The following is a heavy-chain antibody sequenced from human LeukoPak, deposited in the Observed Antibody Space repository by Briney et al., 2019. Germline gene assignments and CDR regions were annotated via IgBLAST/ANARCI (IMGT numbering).Heavy chain of an antibody. D-gene: IGHD3-10*01. CDR3: ASFPGFDYYGMDV. CDR1: SASFSGYY. CDR2: INHSGST. V-gene: IGHV4-34*01. Sequence: SETLSLTCAVYSASFSGYYWSWIRQPPGKGLEWIGEINHSGSTNYNPSLKSRVTISVDTSKNQFSLKLSSVTAADTAVYYCASFPGFDYYGMDVWGQGATVTVSS. J-gene: IGHJ6*02.